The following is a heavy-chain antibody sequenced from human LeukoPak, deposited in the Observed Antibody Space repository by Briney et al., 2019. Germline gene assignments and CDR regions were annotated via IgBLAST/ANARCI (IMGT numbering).Heavy chain of an antibody. Sequence: GGSLRLSCAASGFAFSDYYMSWIRQAPGKGLEWVSAISGSGGSTYYADSVKGRFTISRDNSKNTLYLQMNSLRAEDTAVYYCAKSVFSHCSSTSCYAEGVDYWGQGTLVTVSS. V-gene: IGHV3-23*01. J-gene: IGHJ4*02. D-gene: IGHD2-2*01. CDR3: AKSVFSHCSSTSCYAEGVDY. CDR2: ISGSGGST. CDR1: GFAFSDYY.